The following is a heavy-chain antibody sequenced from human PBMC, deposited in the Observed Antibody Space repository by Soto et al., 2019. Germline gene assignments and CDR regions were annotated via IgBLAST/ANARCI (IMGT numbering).Heavy chain of an antibody. CDR1: GYTFTGFY. D-gene: IGHD6-19*01. CDR3: ARGSSGLYHYYYYGMDV. V-gene: IGHV1-2*04. Sequence: GGSVKVSCQGSGYTFTGFYMHWGRQAPGQRLEWMGWINPNSGGTNYAQKFQGWVTMTRDTSISTAYMELSRLRSDDTAVYYCARGSSGLYHYYYYGMDVWGQGTTVTVSS. J-gene: IGHJ6*02. CDR2: INPNSGGT.